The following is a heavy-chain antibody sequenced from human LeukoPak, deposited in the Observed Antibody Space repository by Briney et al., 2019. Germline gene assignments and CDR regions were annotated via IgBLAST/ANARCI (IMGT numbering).Heavy chain of an antibody. Sequence: SETLSLTCTVSGGSISSSSYYWGWIRQPPGKGLEWIGSIYYSGSTYYNPSLKSRVTISVDTSKNQFSLKLSSVTAADTAVYYCARALVAATSVPGHWGQGTLVTVSS. CDR2: IYYSGST. J-gene: IGHJ4*02. D-gene: IGHD2-15*01. CDR3: ARALVAATSVPGH. V-gene: IGHV4-39*01. CDR1: GGSISSSSYY.